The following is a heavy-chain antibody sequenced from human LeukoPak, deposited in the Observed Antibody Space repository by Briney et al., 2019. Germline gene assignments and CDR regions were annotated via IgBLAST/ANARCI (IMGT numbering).Heavy chain of an antibody. J-gene: IGHJ6*03. CDR3: ARAVSGYIRYYYYYMDV. V-gene: IGHV1-69*05. Sequence: SVKVSCKASGGTFSSYAISWVRQAPGQGLEWMGGIIPIFGTANYAQKFQGRVTITTDESTSTAYMELSSLRSEDTAVYYCARAVSGYIRYYYYYMDVWGKGTTVTVSS. D-gene: IGHD5-18*01. CDR2: IIPIFGTA. CDR1: GGTFSSYA.